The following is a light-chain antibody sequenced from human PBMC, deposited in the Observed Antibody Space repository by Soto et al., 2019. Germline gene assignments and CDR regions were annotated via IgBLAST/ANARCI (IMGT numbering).Light chain of an antibody. J-gene: IGKJ4*01. V-gene: IGKV1-27*01. CDR1: QDINYY. CDR3: QKYNGAPLT. Sequence: DIPMAQSPSSLSASVGDRVTIACRASQDINYYLAWYQQKPGEAPKLLIYGASTLQSGVPSRFSGSGSGTDFTLTISGLQPEDVATYYCQKYNGAPLTFGGGTRVEI. CDR2: GAS.